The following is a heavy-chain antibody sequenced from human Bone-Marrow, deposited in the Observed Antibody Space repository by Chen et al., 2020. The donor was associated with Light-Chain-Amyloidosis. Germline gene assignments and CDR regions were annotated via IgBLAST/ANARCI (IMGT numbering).Heavy chain of an antibody. CDR3: ARGGQDYYDSSGYYVD. CDR2: IYTSGST. D-gene: IGHD3-22*01. CDR1: GGSISSSY. V-gene: IGHV4-4*07. J-gene: IGHJ4*02. Sequence: QVQLQESGPGLVKPSETLSLTCTVSGGSISSSYWSWIRQPAGKGLEWIGRIYTSGSTNYNPSLKSRVTMSVDTSKNQFSLKLSSVTAADTAVYYCARGGQDYYDSSGYYVDWGQGTLVTVSS.